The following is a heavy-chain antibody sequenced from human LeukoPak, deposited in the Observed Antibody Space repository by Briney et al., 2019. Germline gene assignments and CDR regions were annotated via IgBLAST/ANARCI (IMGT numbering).Heavy chain of an antibody. CDR2: ISSSSTYI. CDR1: GFTFSSYS. J-gene: IGHJ4*02. CDR3: ARGDSGSYYFDY. V-gene: IGHV3-21*01. D-gene: IGHD1-26*01. Sequence: PGGSLRLSCAASGFTFSSYSMNWVRQAPGKGLEWVSSISSSSTYIYYADSVKGRFTISRDNAKNSLYLQMNSLRAEDTAVYYCARGDSGSYYFDYWGQGTLVTVSP.